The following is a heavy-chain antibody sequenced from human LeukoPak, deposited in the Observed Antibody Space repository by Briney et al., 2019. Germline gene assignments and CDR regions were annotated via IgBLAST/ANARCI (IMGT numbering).Heavy chain of an antibody. CDR1: GYTFTGYY. CDR3: ARGYGSGRENWFDP. Sequence: ASVKVSCKASGYTFTGYYMHWVRQAPGQGLEWMGWINPNSGGTNYAQKFQGRVTMTRDTSISTAYMELGRLRSDDTAVYYCARGYGSGRENWFDPWGQGTLVTVSS. CDR2: INPNSGGT. V-gene: IGHV1-2*02. J-gene: IGHJ5*02. D-gene: IGHD3-10*01.